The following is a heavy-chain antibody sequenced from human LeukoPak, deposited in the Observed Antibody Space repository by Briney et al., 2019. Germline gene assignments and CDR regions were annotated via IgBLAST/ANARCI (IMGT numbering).Heavy chain of an antibody. Sequence: ASVKVSCKASGPTFSVYYIHWVRQAPGQGLEWVGRISPNSGATNYAQKFQGRVTMTRDTSISTAYMELSSLTSDDSAVYYCARVVTGTGWFDPCGQGTLVTVSS. J-gene: IGHJ5*02. D-gene: IGHD1-1*01. V-gene: IGHV1-2*06. CDR3: ARVVTGTGWFDP. CDR2: ISPNSGAT. CDR1: GPTFSVYY.